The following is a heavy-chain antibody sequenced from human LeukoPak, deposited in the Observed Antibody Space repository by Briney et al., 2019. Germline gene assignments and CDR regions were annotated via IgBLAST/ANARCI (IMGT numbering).Heavy chain of an antibody. Sequence: GGSLRLSCAASGFTFSSYEMNWVRQAPGKGLEWVSYISSSGSTIYYADSVKGRFTISRDNAKNSLYLQMNSLRAEDTAVYYCARAPMATLDRWGQGTLVTVSS. V-gene: IGHV3-48*03. CDR2: ISSSGSTI. CDR3: ARAPMATLDR. D-gene: IGHD5-24*01. CDR1: GFTFSSYE. J-gene: IGHJ5*02.